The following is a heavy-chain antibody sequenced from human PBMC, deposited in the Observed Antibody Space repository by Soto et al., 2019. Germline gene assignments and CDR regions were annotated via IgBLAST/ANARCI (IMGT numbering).Heavy chain of an antibody. D-gene: IGHD5-18*01. CDR2: ISYDGSNK. V-gene: IGHV3-30-3*01. J-gene: IGHJ2*01. Sequence: QVQLVESGGGVVQPGRSLRLSCAASGFTFNNYAMHWVRQAPGKGLEWVALISYDGSNKYYADSVKGRFTISRDNSKNTLYLQMNRLRAEDTGVYYCARDPFWGTAMVLWYFDLWGRGTLVTVSS. CDR1: GFTFNNYA. CDR3: ARDPFWGTAMVLWYFDL.